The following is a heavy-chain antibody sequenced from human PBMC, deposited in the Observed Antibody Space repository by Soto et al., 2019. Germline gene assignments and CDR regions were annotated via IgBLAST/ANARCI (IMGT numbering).Heavy chain of an antibody. CDR2: IYYSGST. CDR1: GGSISSGGYY. D-gene: IGHD2-2*01. Sequence: SETLSLTCTVSGGSISSGGYYWSWIRQHPGKGLEWIGYIYYSGSTYYNPSLKSRVTISVDTSKNQFSPKLSSVTAADTAVYYCARVVPAEFGWFDPWGQGTLVTVSS. CDR3: ARVVPAEFGWFDP. J-gene: IGHJ5*02. V-gene: IGHV4-31*03.